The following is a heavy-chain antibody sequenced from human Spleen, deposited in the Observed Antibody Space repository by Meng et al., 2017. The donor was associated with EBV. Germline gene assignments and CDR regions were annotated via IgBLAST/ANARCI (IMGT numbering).Heavy chain of an antibody. D-gene: IGHD3-10*01. Sequence: QVQLVQSAAEVKQPGSSVKVTCKTSGGTCNSDAISWVRQAPGQGLEWMGGLIPMLGAPNYAQKFQDRVTIVADKSTSIHYMELSSLRSDDTAMYYCASESGRGYTPDYWGRGTLVTVSS. J-gene: IGHJ4*02. CDR3: ASESGRGYTPDY. CDR1: GGTCNSDA. V-gene: IGHV1-69*06. CDR2: LIPMLGAP.